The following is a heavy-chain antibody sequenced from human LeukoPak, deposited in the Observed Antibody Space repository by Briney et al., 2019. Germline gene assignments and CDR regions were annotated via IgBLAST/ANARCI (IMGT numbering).Heavy chain of an antibody. J-gene: IGHJ5*02. Sequence: RPGGTLRLSCAASGFTFRNYGMSWVRQAPGKGLEWVSGISGSGGSTYYADSVKGRFTISRDNSKNTLYLQMNSLKTEDTAVYYCTRFYIAARPDGYWFDPWGQGTLVTVSS. D-gene: IGHD6-6*01. V-gene: IGHV3-23*01. CDR2: ISGSGGST. CDR3: TRFYIAARPDGYWFDP. CDR1: GFTFRNYG.